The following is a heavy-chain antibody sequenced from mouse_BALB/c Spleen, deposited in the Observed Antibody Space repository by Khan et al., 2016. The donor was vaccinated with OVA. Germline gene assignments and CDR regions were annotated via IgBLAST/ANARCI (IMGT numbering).Heavy chain of an antibody. CDR1: GYTFTSYW. CDR2: IYPGDGDT. Sequence: QVRLQQSGAELARPGASVKLSCKASGYTFTSYWMQWVKQRPGQGLEWIGAIYPGDGDTRYTQKFKGKATLTADKSSSTAYMQLSSLASEDSAVYYCARDGDWAMDYWGQGTSVTVSS. J-gene: IGHJ4*01. D-gene: IGHD3-3*01. V-gene: IGHV1-87*01. CDR3: ARDGDWAMDY.